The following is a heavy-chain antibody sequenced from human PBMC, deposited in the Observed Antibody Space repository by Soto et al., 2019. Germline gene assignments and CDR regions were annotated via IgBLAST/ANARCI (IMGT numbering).Heavy chain of an antibody. CDR2: IYHSGST. CDR3: ARNHSYGDYFDY. V-gene: IGHV4-4*02. CDR1: SGSISSSNW. D-gene: IGHD4-17*01. Sequence: SETLSLTCAVSSGSISSSNWWSWVRQPPGKGLEWIGEIYHSGSTNYNPSLKSRVTISVDKSKNQFSLKLSSVTAADTAVYYCARNHSYGDYFDYSGQGTLVTVSS. J-gene: IGHJ4*02.